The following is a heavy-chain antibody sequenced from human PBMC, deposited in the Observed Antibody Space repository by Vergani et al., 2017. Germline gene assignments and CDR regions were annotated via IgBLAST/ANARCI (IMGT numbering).Heavy chain of an antibody. Sequence: VQLVESGGGVVQSGGSLRLSCAASGFTFTSFGMHWVRQAPGKGLEWVSDISRSSRSIYYADSVKGRFTISRDNAKNSLYLQMKSLRAEDTAVYYCARDVGGYSDYGFGFDLWGRGTLVTVSS. CDR2: ISRSSRSI. CDR1: GFTFTSFG. J-gene: IGHJ2*01. CDR3: ARDVGGYSDYGFGFDL. D-gene: IGHD5-12*01. V-gene: IGHV3-48*01.